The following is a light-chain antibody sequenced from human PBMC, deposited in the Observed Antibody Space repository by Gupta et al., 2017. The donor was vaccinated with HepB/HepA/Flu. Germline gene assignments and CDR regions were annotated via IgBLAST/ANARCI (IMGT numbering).Light chain of an antibody. Sequence: DIQMTQSPSSLSASVGDRVTITCRASQGISNYLAWYQQKPGKVPKLLIYAASTLRSGVPSRFSGSGSGTDFTLTISSLQPEDVATYYCQKENSAPRTFGQGTKVEIK. V-gene: IGKV1-27*01. CDR2: AAS. CDR1: QGISNY. J-gene: IGKJ1*01. CDR3: QKENSAPRT.